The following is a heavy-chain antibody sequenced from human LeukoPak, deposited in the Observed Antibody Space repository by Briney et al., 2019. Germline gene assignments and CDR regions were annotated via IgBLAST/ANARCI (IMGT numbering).Heavy chain of an antibody. CDR1: GGTFSSYA. CDR2: IIPIFGTA. CDR3: ARDNSSSWYGTDYYYYMDV. V-gene: IGHV1-69*05. J-gene: IGHJ6*03. Sequence: ASVKVSCKASGGTFSSYAISWVRQAPGQGLEWMGGIIPIFGTANYAQKFQGRVTITTDESTSTAYMELSSLRSEDTAVYYCARDNSSSWYGTDYYYYMDVWGKGTTVTVSS. D-gene: IGHD6-13*01.